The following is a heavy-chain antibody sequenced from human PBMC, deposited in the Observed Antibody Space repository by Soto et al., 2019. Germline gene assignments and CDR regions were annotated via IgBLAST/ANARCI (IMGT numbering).Heavy chain of an antibody. V-gene: IGHV4-31*03. CDR2: MHYSGST. Sequence: QVQLQESGPGLVKPSQTLSLTCTVSGDSINSGDYSWTWIRQHPGKGLEWIGYMHYSGSTYYNPSLKSRVSISVDTSKKQFSLKLNSVTAADTAVYYCARAKSNWFDPWGQGT. CDR1: GDSINSGDYS. CDR3: ARAKSNWFDP. J-gene: IGHJ5*02.